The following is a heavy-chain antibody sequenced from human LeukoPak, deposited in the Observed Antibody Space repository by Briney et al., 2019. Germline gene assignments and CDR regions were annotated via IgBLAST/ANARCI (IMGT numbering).Heavy chain of an antibody. D-gene: IGHD4-17*01. V-gene: IGHV4-59*01. Sequence: NPSETLSLTCTVSGGSISSYYWSWIRQPPGKGLEWIGYFSYTGSTNYNPSLKSRVTISVDTSKNQFSLKLSSVTAADTAVYYCARNKADYGDYVPNWFDPWGQGTLVTVSS. CDR3: ARNKADYGDYVPNWFDP. CDR1: GGSISSYY. CDR2: FSYTGST. J-gene: IGHJ5*02.